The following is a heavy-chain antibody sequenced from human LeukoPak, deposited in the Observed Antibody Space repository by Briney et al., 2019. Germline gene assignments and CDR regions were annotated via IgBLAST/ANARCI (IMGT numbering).Heavy chain of an antibody. J-gene: IGHJ4*02. Sequence: GSLRLSCAASGFTVSTNYMSWIRQPPGKGLEWIGYIYYSGSTNYNPSLKSRVTISVDTSKNQFSLKLSSVTAADTAVYYCARGFQYASFDYWGQGTLVTVSS. D-gene: IGHD2-8*01. CDR2: IYYSGST. CDR3: ARGFQYASFDY. CDR1: GFTVSTNY. V-gene: IGHV4-59*02.